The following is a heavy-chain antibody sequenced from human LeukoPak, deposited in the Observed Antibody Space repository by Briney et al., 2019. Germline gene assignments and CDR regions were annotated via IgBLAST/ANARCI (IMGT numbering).Heavy chain of an antibody. D-gene: IGHD4-17*01. Sequence: SVKVSCKASGGTFSSYAISWVRQAPGQGLEWMGGIIPIFGTANYAQKFQGRVTITADESTSTAYMELSSLRSEDTAVYYCARDDYGDLGSWFDPWGQGTLVTVSS. V-gene: IGHV1-69*13. J-gene: IGHJ5*02. CDR2: IIPIFGTA. CDR1: GGTFSSYA. CDR3: ARDDYGDLGSWFDP.